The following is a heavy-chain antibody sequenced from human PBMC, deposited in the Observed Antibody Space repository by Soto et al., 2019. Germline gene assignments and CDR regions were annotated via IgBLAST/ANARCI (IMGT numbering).Heavy chain of an antibody. CDR3: ATEYGSGAYYFDY. CDR1: GGTFSSYA. Sequence: SVKVSCKASGGTFSSYAISWVRQAPGQGLEWMGGIIPIFGTANYAQKFQGRVTITADESTSTAYMELSSLRSEDTAVYYCATEYGSGAYYFDYWGQGTLVTVSS. D-gene: IGHD3-10*01. J-gene: IGHJ4*02. CDR2: IIPIFGTA. V-gene: IGHV1-69*13.